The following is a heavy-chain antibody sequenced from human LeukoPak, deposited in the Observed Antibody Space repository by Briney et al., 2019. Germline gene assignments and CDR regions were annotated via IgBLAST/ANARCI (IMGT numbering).Heavy chain of an antibody. D-gene: IGHD6-19*01. CDR3: ARDGGGWSSFDY. J-gene: IGHJ4*02. CDR2: ISSSSSYI. CDR1: GFTFSSYA. V-gene: IGHV3-21*01. Sequence: GGSLRLSCAASGFTFSSYAMSWVRQAPGKGLEWVSSISSSSSYIYYADSVKGRFTISRDNAKNSLYLQMNSLRAEDTAVYYCARDGGGWSSFDYWGQGTLVTVSS.